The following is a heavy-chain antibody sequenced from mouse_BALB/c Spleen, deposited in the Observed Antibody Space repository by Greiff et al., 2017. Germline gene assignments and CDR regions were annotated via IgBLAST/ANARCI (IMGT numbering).Heavy chain of an antibody. CDR2: ISSGGGNT. CDR3: ARYGAMDY. CDR1: GFTFSSYT. Sequence: EVHLVESGGGLVKPGGSLKLSCAASGFTFSSYTMSWVRQTPEKRLEWVATISSGGGNTYYPDSVKGRFTISRDNAKNNLYLQMSSLRSEDTALYYCARYGAMDYWGQGTSVTVSS. V-gene: IGHV5-9*03. J-gene: IGHJ4*01.